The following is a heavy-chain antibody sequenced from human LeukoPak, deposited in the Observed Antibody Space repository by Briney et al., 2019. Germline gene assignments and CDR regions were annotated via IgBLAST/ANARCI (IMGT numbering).Heavy chain of an antibody. CDR3: ARGSYGDPIDY. D-gene: IGHD4-17*01. V-gene: IGHV1-18*01. Sequence: ASVKVSCKASGYTFTNYGISWVRQAPGQGLEWMGWISLYNGNTNYAQKFRGRVTMTTDTSTSTAYMDLRSLRSDDTAVYYCARGSYGDPIDYWGRGTLVTVSS. J-gene: IGHJ4*02. CDR1: GYTFTNYG. CDR2: ISLYNGNT.